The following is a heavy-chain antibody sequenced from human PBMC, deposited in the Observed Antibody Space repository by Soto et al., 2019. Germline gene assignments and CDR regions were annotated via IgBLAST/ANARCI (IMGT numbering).Heavy chain of an antibody. V-gene: IGHV3-23*01. CDR2: IGASGVST. J-gene: IGHJ4*02. CDR3: AKGGQSYDY. Sequence: QPGGSLRLSCAAYGFTFSSYAMSWVRQAPGKGLEWVSVIGASGVSTYYADSVKGRFTISRDTSKNTLYLQMNSLRAEDTAVYYCAKGGQSYDYWGQGTLVTVSS. D-gene: IGHD3-10*01. CDR1: GFTFSSYA.